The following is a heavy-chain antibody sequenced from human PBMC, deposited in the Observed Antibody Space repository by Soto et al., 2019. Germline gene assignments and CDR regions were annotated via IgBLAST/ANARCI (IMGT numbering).Heavy chain of an antibody. V-gene: IGHV1-3*01. J-gene: IGHJ6*02. D-gene: IGHD5-12*01. CDR3: AREGVAPYYYYGMDV. Sequence: ASVKVSCKASGYIFSSYIMHWVRQAPGQRLEWMGWINAGNGNTKYSQKFQGRVTITRDTSTSTAYMELRSLRSDDTAVYYCAREGVAPYYYYGMDVWGQGTPVTVSS. CDR2: INAGNGNT. CDR1: GYIFSSYI.